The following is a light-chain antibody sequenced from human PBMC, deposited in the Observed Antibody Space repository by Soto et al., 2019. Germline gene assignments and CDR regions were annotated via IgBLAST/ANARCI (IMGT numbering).Light chain of an antibody. V-gene: IGKV1-9*01. CDR3: QQLSGYPWT. Sequence: DIQMTQSPSTLSGSVGDRVTITCRASQTISSWLAWYQQKPGTAPKLLIYAASTLQSGVPSRFSGRGSGTDFTLTISSMQPEDFATYSCQQLSGYPWTFGQGTKVDIK. CDR1: QTISSW. CDR2: AAS. J-gene: IGKJ1*01.